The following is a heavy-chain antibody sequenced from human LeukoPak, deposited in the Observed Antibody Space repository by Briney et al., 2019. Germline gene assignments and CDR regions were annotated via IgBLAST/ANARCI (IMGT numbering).Heavy chain of an antibody. D-gene: IGHD5-18*01. CDR3: ARGLNRRQLWSMY. J-gene: IGHJ4*02. V-gene: IGHV1-8*01. Sequence: ASVKVSCKASGYTFTSYDINWVRQATGQGLEWMGWMNPNSGNTGYAQKFQGRVTMTRNTSISTAYMELSSLRPEDTAVYYCARGLNRRQLWSMYWGQGTLVTVSS. CDR1: GYTFTSYD. CDR2: MNPNSGNT.